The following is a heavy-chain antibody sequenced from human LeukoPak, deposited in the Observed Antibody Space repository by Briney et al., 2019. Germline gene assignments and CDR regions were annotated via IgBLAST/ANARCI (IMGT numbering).Heavy chain of an antibody. D-gene: IGHD4-11*01. V-gene: IGHV4-59*01. CDR1: SGSFRTYY. Sequence: SETLSLTCTVSSGSFRTYYWAWIRQPPGKGLEWIGYVDHTGSTKFNPSLNGRVSISRDTSNNFFSLRLRSVTAADTAVYFCARGRVSSSTWYSTYYYFFYMDLWGKGTTVTVSS. CDR2: VDHTGST. CDR3: ARGRVSSSTWYSTYYYFFYMDL. J-gene: IGHJ6*03.